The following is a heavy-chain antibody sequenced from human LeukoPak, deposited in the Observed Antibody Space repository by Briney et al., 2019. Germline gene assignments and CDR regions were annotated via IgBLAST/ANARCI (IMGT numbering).Heavy chain of an antibody. J-gene: IGHJ4*02. Sequence: GGSLRLSCAASGFTFSRYWMSWVRQAPGKGLEWVANIKFDGIEKYYVDSVKGRFTISRDNAKNSLYLQMNSLRAEDTALYYCARLDEAFDYWGQGTLVTVSS. CDR2: IKFDGIEK. D-gene: IGHD5-24*01. CDR1: GFTFSRYW. CDR3: ARLDEAFDY. V-gene: IGHV3-7*01.